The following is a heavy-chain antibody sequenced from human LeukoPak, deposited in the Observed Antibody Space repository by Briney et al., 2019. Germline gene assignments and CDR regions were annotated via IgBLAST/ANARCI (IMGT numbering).Heavy chain of an antibody. CDR3: ASTSMEVGATQFDQ. J-gene: IGHJ4*02. V-gene: IGHV1-18*01. D-gene: IGHD1-26*01. Sequence: GASVKVSCKASGYTFFSYNINWVRQAPGQGLEWMGWISAYNGNTDHAQKFQGRVTMTTDTSTSTAYMELRSLRSDDTAVYFCASTSMEVGATQFDQWGQGTLVTVSS. CDR1: GYTFFSYN. CDR2: ISAYNGNT.